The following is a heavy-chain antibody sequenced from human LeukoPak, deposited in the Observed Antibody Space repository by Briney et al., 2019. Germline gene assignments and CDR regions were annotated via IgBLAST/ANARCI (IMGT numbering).Heavy chain of an antibody. V-gene: IGHV4-59*08. CDR2: IYYSGST. J-gene: IGHJ3*02. CDR1: GGSISSYY. CDR3: ARYPHYYGSGSITDDAFDI. D-gene: IGHD3-10*01. Sequence: SETLSLTCTVSGGSISSYYWSWIRQPPGKGLEWIGYIYYSGSTNYNPSLKSRVTISVDMSKNQFSLKLSSVTAADTAVYYCARYPHYYGSGSITDDAFDIWGQGTMVTVSS.